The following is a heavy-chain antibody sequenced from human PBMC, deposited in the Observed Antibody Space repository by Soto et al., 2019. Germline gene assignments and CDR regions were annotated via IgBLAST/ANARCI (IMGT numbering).Heavy chain of an antibody. J-gene: IGHJ4*02. Sequence: GGSLRLSCAASGFTFSSYSMNWVRQAPGKGLEWVSSISSSSSYIYYADSVKGRFTISRDNAKISLYLQMNSLRAEDTAVYYCARDIDYYDSSGYYRDYWGQGTLVTVSS. V-gene: IGHV3-21*01. CDR2: ISSSSSYI. CDR3: ARDIDYYDSSGYYRDY. CDR1: GFTFSSYS. D-gene: IGHD3-22*01.